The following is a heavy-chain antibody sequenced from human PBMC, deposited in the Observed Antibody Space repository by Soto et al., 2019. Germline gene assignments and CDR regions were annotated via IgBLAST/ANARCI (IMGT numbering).Heavy chain of an antibody. V-gene: IGHV3-15*01. CDR3: TTQEWLSYYYYMDV. Sequence: GGSLRLSCAASGFTFSNAWMSWVRQAPGKGLEWVGRIKSKTDGGTTDYAAPVKGRFTISRDDSKNTLYLQMNSLKTEDTAVYYCTTQEWLSYYYYMDVWGKGTTVTVSS. CDR1: GFTFSNAW. D-gene: IGHD3-3*01. CDR2: IKSKTDGGTT. J-gene: IGHJ6*03.